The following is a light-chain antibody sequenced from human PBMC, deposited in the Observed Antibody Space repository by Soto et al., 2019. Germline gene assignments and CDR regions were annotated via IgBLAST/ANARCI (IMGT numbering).Light chain of an antibody. J-gene: IGKJ1*01. V-gene: IGKV1-39*01. Sequence: DIQMSQSPSSLSASVGDRVTITCRASQSIITYLNWYQQKPVKAPKLLIYAALNLQRGVPSRFSGSGSGTDFTLTISSLEPEDFATYYCQQSYTTPRTFGQGTKVDIK. CDR1: QSIITY. CDR3: QQSYTTPRT. CDR2: AAL.